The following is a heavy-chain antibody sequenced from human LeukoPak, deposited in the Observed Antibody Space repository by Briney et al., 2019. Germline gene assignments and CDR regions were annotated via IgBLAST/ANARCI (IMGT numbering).Heavy chain of an antibody. J-gene: IGHJ4*02. V-gene: IGHV1-46*01. D-gene: IGHD3-3*01. CDR2: INPSGGST. Sequence: ASVKVSCKASGYTFTSYYMHWVRQAPGQGLEWMGIINPSGGSTSYAQKFQGRVTMTRDTSTSTVYMELSSLRSEDTAVYYCARVGVTFGVVIPFDYWGQGTLVTVSS. CDR3: ARVGVTFGVVIPFDY. CDR1: GYTFTSYY.